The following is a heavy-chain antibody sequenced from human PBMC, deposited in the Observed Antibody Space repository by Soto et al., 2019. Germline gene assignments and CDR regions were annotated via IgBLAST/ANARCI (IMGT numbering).Heavy chain of an antibody. CDR3: ARDGDCSSNSCLIANSKWFDP. D-gene: IGHD2-2*03. CDR1: GGTFSSYA. V-gene: IGHV1-69*06. J-gene: IGHJ5*02. Sequence: SVKVSCKASGGTFSSYAISWVRQAPGQGLEWMGGIIPIFGTANYAQKFQGRVTITADKSTSTAYMELSSLRSEDTAVYYCARDGDCSSNSCLIANSKWFDPWGQGTLVTVSS. CDR2: IIPIFGTA.